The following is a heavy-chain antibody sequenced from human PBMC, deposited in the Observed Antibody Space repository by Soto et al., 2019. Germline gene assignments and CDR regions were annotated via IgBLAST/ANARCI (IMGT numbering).Heavy chain of an antibody. Sequence: VSCKASGGTFSSYAISWVRQAPGQGLEWMGGIIPIFGTANYAQKFQGRVTITADESTSTAYMELSSLRSEDTAVYYCARAAHDYYYDSSGYYFDYWGQGTLVTVSS. CDR2: IIPIFGTA. V-gene: IGHV1-69*01. CDR1: GGTFSSYA. J-gene: IGHJ4*02. CDR3: ARAAHDYYYDSSGYYFDY. D-gene: IGHD3-22*01.